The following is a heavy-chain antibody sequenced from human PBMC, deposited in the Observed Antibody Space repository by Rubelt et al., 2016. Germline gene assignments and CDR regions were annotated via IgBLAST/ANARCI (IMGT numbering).Heavy chain of an antibody. J-gene: IGHJ4*02. Sequence: QVQLQQWGAGLLKPSETLSLTCAVYGGSFSGYYWSWIRQPPGKGLEWIGEINHSGSTNYNPSLKSRVTISVDTSKNLFSRKRSLVTAADTAVYYCARGRFVYWQWLVPFDYWGQGTLVTVSS. D-gene: IGHD6-19*01. CDR3: ARGRFVYWQWLVPFDY. V-gene: IGHV4-34*01. CDR2: INHSGST. CDR1: GGSFSGYY.